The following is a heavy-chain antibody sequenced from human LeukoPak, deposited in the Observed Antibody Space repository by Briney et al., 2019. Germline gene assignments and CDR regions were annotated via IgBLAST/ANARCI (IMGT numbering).Heavy chain of an antibody. CDR1: GFTFSTFA. J-gene: IGHJ5*02. V-gene: IGHV3-23*01. CDR3: ARGGAAAGFDP. D-gene: IGHD6-13*01. Sequence: GGSLRLSCAASGFTFSTFAMIWVRQPPGKGLEWVSSIFPSGGEIHYADSVKGRFTISRDNSKNTVYLQMNILRAEDTAVYYCARGGAAAGFDPWGQGTLVTVSS. CDR2: IFPSGGEI.